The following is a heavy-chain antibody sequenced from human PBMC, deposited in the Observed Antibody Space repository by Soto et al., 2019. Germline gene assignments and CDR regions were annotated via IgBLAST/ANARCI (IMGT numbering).Heavy chain of an antibody. J-gene: IGHJ5*02. V-gene: IGHV4-31*09. CDR1: GGSISSGGYY. D-gene: IGHD2-15*01. CDR3: ATRPPQIVVTLLPFPS. CDR2: NYHSGST. Sequence: SETLSLTCTVSGGSISSGGYYWTWIRQHPGKGLEWIGYNYHSGSTRYNPSLKSRVTISVDKPNNQFSLKLSSMTGADTAVYYCATRPPQIVVTLLPFPSWGQGTPVTVSS.